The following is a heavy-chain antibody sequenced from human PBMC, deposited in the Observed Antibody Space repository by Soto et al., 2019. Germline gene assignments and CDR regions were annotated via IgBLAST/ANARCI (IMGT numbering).Heavy chain of an antibody. CDR1: GFTFSASA. Sequence: QVQLVESGGGVVQPGRSLRLSCVASGFTFSASAIHWVRQAPGKGLEWVAVISHDGGNKYYADSVKGRFTISRDNSKNMLYLQMNSLRLEDAAVYYCARPHSGSYDCWGQGTLVTVSS. CDR2: ISHDGGNK. J-gene: IGHJ4*02. D-gene: IGHD1-26*01. CDR3: ARPHSGSYDC. V-gene: IGHV3-30-3*01.